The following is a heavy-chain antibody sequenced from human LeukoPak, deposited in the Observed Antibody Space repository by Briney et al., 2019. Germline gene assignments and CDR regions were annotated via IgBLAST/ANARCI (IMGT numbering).Heavy chain of an antibody. D-gene: IGHD4-17*01. CDR2: ISSSSSYI. CDR3: ARDIHYVDYGGNFDY. Sequence: PGGSLTLSCAASGYTFSSYSMNWDRQAPGKGLEWVSSISSSSSYIYYADSVKGRFTISRDNAKNSLYLQMNSLRAEDTAVYYCARDIHYVDYGGNFDYWGQGTLVTVSS. J-gene: IGHJ4*02. V-gene: IGHV3-21*01. CDR1: GYTFSSYS.